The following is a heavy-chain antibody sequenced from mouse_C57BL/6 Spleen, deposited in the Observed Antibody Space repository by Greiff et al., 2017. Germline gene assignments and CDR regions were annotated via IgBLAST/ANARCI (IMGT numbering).Heavy chain of an antibody. CDR1: GYTFTSYW. V-gene: IGHV1-64*01. CDR3: ARSVNYYGSRVFAY. D-gene: IGHD1-1*01. Sequence: VQLQQPGAELVKPGASVKLSCKASGYTFTSYWMHWVKQRPGQGLEWIGMIHPNSGSTNYNEKFKSKATLTVDKSSSTAYMQLSSLTSEDSAVYYCARSVNYYGSRVFAYWGQGTLVTVSA. CDR2: IHPNSGST. J-gene: IGHJ3*01.